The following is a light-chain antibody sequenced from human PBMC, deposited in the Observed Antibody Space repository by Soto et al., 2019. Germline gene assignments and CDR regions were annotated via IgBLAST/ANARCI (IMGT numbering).Light chain of an antibody. J-gene: IGKJ3*01. Sequence: DIQMTQSPPSLSASVGDRVTITCQASQDIGTYLNWYQHKPGKAPNLVIYDASNLETGVPSRFSGGGSGTDFTVTISSLRPDDIATYYCQHSNHLPLFGPGTKVDF. CDR3: QHSNHLPL. CDR1: QDIGTY. CDR2: DAS. V-gene: IGKV1-33*01.